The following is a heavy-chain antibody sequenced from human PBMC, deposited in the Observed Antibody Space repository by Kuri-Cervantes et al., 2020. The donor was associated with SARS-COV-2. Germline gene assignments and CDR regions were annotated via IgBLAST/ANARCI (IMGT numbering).Heavy chain of an antibody. CDR2: ISAYNGNT. J-gene: IGHJ4*02. D-gene: IGHD2-2*01. V-gene: IGHV1-18*01. Sequence: ASVKVSCKASGGTFSSYAISWVRQAPGQGLEWMGWISAYNGNTNYAQKFQGRVTMTRDTSISTAYMELSRPRSDDTAVYYCAREGYCSSTSCQIFDYWGQGTLVTVSS. CDR3: AREGYCSSTSCQIFDY. CDR1: GGTFSSYA.